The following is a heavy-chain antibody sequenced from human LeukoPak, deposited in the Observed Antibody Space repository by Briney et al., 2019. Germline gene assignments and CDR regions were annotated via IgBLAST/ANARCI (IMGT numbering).Heavy chain of an antibody. CDR1: VYSFTSYG. CDR2: VSAYNGKT. V-gene: IGHV1-18*01. Sequence: SETVSFKASVYSFTSYGSSWMRQAPAPGREGMGWVSAYNGKTNYAQQLQARVTITTDTSTSSAYMELRSLRSDDTAVYYCARRPSYCGGDCYADYWGQGTLVTVSS. D-gene: IGHD2-21*02. CDR3: ARRPSYCGGDCYADY. J-gene: IGHJ4*02.